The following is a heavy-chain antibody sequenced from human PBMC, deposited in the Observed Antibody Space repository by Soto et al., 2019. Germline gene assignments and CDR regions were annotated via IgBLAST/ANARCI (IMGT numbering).Heavy chain of an antibody. Sequence: SETLSLTCTVSGGSISSGGYYWSWIRQHPGKGLEWIGYIYYSGSTYYNPSLKSRVTISVDTSKNQFSLKLSSVTAADTAVYYCARELALGYCSGGSCLRGAFDIWGQGTMVTVSS. CDR3: ARELALGYCSGGSCLRGAFDI. V-gene: IGHV4-31*03. CDR1: GGSISSGGYY. CDR2: IYYSGST. D-gene: IGHD2-15*01. J-gene: IGHJ3*02.